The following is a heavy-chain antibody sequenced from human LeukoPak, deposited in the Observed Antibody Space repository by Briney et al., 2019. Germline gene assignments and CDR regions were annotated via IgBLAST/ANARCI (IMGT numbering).Heavy chain of an antibody. J-gene: IGHJ4*02. CDR3: ARARYYGSGSYYLSDY. Sequence: ASVKVSCKASGCTFTGYYMHWVRQAPGQGLEWMGRINPNSGGTNYAQKFQGRVTMTRDTSISTAYMELSRLRSDDTAVYYCARARYYGSGSYYLSDYWGQGTLVTVSS. CDR1: GCTFTGYY. CDR2: INPNSGGT. D-gene: IGHD3-10*01. V-gene: IGHV1-2*06.